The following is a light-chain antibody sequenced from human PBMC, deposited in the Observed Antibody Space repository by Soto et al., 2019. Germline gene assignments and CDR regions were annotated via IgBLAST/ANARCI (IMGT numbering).Light chain of an antibody. CDR2: NVS. V-gene: IGLV2-14*01. CDR3: SSYSGSPAVV. J-gene: IGLJ2*01. CDR1: SSDIGGYNY. Sequence: QSALTQPASVSGSPGQSITISCTGTSSDIGGYNYVSWYQQHPGKAPKLMIYNVSNRPSGVSNRFSGSKSGNTASLTISGLQAEDEAAYYCSSYSGSPAVVFGGGTKVTVL.